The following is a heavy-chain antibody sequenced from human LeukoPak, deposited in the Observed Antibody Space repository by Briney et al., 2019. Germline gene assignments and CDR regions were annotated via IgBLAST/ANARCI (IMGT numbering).Heavy chain of an antibody. Sequence: GGSLRLSCAVSGFTVNNNYMSWVRQAPGKGLEWVSVIYSGGSTYYADSVKGRFTISRDNSKNTLYLQMNSLRAEDTAVYYCASASYYGSGSHLWGQGTLVTVSS. CDR2: IYSGGST. D-gene: IGHD3-10*01. V-gene: IGHV3-53*01. J-gene: IGHJ5*02. CDR1: GFTVNNNY. CDR3: ASASYYGSGSHL.